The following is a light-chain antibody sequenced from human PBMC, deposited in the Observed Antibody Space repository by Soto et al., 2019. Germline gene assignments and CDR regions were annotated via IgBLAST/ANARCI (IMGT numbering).Light chain of an antibody. Sequence: QSALTQPASVSGSPGQSITISCTGTSSDIGDYNYVSWYQQHPGKAPKLMIYEVTNRPSGVSNRFSGSKSGNTASLDISGLQTEDEADYYCSSFTSSSTLQWVFGGGTKLTVL. CDR2: EVT. J-gene: IGLJ3*02. V-gene: IGLV2-14*01. CDR1: SSDIGDYNY. CDR3: SSFTSSSTLQWV.